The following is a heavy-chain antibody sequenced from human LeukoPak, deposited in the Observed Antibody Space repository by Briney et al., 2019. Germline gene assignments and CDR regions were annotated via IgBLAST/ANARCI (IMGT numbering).Heavy chain of an antibody. CDR1: GGSISSYY. CDR3: ARATPGNHFDY. Sequence: SETLSLTCTVSGGSISSYYWSWIRQPLGKGLEWIGYIYYSGSTNYNPSLKSRVTISVDTSKNQFSLKLSSVTAADTAVYYCARATPGNHFDYWGQGTLVTVSS. V-gene: IGHV4-59*01. CDR2: IYYSGST. J-gene: IGHJ4*02. D-gene: IGHD4-23*01.